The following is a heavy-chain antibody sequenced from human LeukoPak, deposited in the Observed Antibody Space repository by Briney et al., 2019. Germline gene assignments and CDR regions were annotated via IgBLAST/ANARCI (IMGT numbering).Heavy chain of an antibody. CDR2: TYYRSKWYN. J-gene: IGHJ6*03. CDR3: ARSVATMVRGAVYYYYYMDV. CDR1: GDSVSSNSAA. V-gene: IGHV6-1*01. D-gene: IGHD3-10*01. Sequence: SQTLSLTCAISGDSVSSNSAAWNWIRQSPSRSLEWLGRTYYRSKWYNDYAVSVKSRITINPDTSKNQFSLQLNSVTPEDTAVYYCARSVATMVRGAVYYYYYMDVWGKGTTVTVSS.